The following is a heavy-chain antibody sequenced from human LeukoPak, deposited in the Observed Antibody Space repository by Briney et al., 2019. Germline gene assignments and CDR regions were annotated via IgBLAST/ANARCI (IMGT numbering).Heavy chain of an antibody. D-gene: IGHD2-2*01. V-gene: IGHV4-31*03. CDR3: ASSDSFSYCSSTSCYVLLAI. CDR2: IHYYGNT. J-gene: IGHJ3*02. CDR1: GGSINSGDYF. Sequence: KPSETLSLTCTVSGGSINSGDYFWSWIRQHPGKGLEWLGYIHYYGNTEYNPSLKSRVTISVDTSKNQFSLKLSSVTAADTAVYYCASSDSFSYCSSTSCYVLLAIWGQGTMVTVSS.